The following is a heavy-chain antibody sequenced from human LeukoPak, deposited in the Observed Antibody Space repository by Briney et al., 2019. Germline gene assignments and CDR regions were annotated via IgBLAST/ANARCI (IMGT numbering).Heavy chain of an antibody. D-gene: IGHD6-19*01. CDR3: ARGPQYSSGWYAH. CDR2: IYYSGST. J-gene: IGHJ5*02. Sequence: PSETLSLTCTVSGGSISSYYWSWIRQPPGKGLEWIGYIYYSGSTNYNPSVKSRVTISVDTSKNQFSLKLSSVTAADTAVYYCARGPQYSSGWYAHWGQGTLVTVSS. V-gene: IGHV4-59*01. CDR1: GGSISSYY.